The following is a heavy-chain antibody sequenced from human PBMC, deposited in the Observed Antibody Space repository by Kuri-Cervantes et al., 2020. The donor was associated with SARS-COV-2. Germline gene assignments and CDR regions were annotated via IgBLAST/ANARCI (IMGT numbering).Heavy chain of an antibody. J-gene: IGHJ3*02. V-gene: IGHV1-2*02. CDR2: INPNSGGT. CDR3: ARISSGSVLRFLEWSAEDAFDI. D-gene: IGHD3-3*01. Sequence: ASVKVSCKASGYTFTGYYMHWVRQAPGQGLEWMGWINPNSGGTNYAQKFQGRVTMTRDTSISTAYMELSGLRSDGTAVYYCARISSGSVLRFLEWSAEDAFDIWGQGTMVTVSS. CDR1: GYTFTGYY.